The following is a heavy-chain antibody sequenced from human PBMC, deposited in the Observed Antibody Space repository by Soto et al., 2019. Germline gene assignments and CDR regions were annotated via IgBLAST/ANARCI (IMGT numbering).Heavy chain of an antibody. CDR2: IWFDGSIK. D-gene: IGHD2-8*01. Sequence: GGSLRLSCAASGFSFSRDGMHWVRQAPGRGLEWVAVIWFDGSIKYYADSVKGRFTISRDNSKNTLYLQMNSLRVEDTAVYYCARDNGIDWYFYMDVWGKGTTVTVSS. V-gene: IGHV3-33*01. CDR1: GFSFSRDG. CDR3: ARDNGIDWYFYMDV. J-gene: IGHJ6*03.